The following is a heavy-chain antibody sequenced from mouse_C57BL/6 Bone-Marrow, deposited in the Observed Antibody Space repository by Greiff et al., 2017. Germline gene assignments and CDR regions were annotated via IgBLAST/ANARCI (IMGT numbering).Heavy chain of an antibody. CDR2: IHPNSGST. CDR1: GYTFTSYW. Sequence: VQLQQPGAELVKPGASVKLSCKASGYTFTSYWMHWVKQRPGQGLEWIGMIHPNSGSTNYNEKFKSKATLTVDKSSSTAYMQLSSLTSEDSAVYYCARDYSQRGFAYWGQGTLVTVSA. V-gene: IGHV1-64*01. D-gene: IGHD2-12*01. CDR3: ARDYSQRGFAY. J-gene: IGHJ3*01.